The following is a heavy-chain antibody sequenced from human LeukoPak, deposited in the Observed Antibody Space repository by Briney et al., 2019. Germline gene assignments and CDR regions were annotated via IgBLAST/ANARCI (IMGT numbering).Heavy chain of an antibody. CDR3: ARVLNWGSGGFDP. CDR1: GGSISSSGYF. J-gene: IGHJ5*02. Sequence: SETLTLTCAVYGGSISSSGYFWGWIRQPPGKGLGWIGEIYHSGSTNYNPSLKSRVTISVDTSKNQFSLKLSSVTAADTAVYYCARVLNWGSGGFDPWGQGTLVTVSS. V-gene: IGHV4-39*07. CDR2: IYHSGST. D-gene: IGHD7-27*01.